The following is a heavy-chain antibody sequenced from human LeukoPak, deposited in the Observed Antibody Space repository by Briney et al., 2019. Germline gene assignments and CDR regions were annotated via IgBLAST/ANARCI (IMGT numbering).Heavy chain of an antibody. CDR2: IIPIFGTA. CDR3: AGGYSYGSSLITMVRGVIYYGMDV. CDR1: GGTFSSYA. D-gene: IGHD3-10*01. J-gene: IGHJ6*02. V-gene: IGHV1-69*13. Sequence: GASVKVSCKASGGTFSSYAISWVRQAPGQGLEWMGGIIPIFGTANYAQKFQGRVTITADESTSTAYMELSSLRSEDTAVYYCAGGYSYGSSLITMVRGVIYYGMDVWGQGTKVTVSS.